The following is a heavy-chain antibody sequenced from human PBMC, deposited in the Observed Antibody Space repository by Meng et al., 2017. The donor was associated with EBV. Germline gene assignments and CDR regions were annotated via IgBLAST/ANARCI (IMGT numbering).Heavy chain of an antibody. V-gene: IGHV1-69*01. Sequence: VQLRQSGAGGKKPGSWVKVSCRTSGGTFRSDAVSWVRQAPGQGLEWMGGLIPMSGAPHYAQKFQDRVTIIADESASTHSMELNNLRFEDTAMYYCASESGRGFTPDYWGQGTLVTVSS. D-gene: IGHD3-10*01. CDR2: LIPMSGAP. CDR1: GGTFRSDA. CDR3: ASESGRGFTPDY. J-gene: IGHJ4*02.